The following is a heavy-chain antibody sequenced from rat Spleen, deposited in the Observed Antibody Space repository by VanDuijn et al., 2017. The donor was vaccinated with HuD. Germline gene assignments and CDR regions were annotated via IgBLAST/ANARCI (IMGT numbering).Heavy chain of an antibody. Sequence: EVQLVESGGGLVQPGRSLKLSCVASGFTFNNYWMTWIRQAPGKGLEWVASITNTGGSTYYPDSVKGRFTISRDNAKSTLYLQMNSLRSEDTATYYCTRDQGENTMGLESYWGQGVMVTVSS. V-gene: IGHV5-31*01. D-gene: IGHD1-7*01. J-gene: IGHJ2*01. CDR3: TRDQGENTMGLESY. CDR2: ITNTGGST. CDR1: GFTFNNYW.